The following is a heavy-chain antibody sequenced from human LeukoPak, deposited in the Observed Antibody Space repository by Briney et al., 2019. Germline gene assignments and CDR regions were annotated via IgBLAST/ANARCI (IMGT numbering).Heavy chain of an antibody. V-gene: IGHV3-21*01. Sequence: ETLSLTCTVSGGSISSYYWSWIRQPPGKGLEWVSSISSSSSYIYYADSVKGRFTISRDNAKNSLYLQMNSLRAEDTAVYYCARGYYYDSSGYLFDYWGQGTLVTVSS. CDR1: GGSISSYY. CDR2: ISSSSSYI. J-gene: IGHJ4*02. CDR3: ARGYYYDSSGYLFDY. D-gene: IGHD3-22*01.